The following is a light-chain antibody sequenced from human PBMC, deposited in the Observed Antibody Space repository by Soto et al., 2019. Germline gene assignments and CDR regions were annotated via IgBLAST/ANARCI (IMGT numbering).Light chain of an antibody. CDR1: QSIGHG. Sequence: DIQMTQSPSTLSASVGDRVTIICRASQSIGHGLAWYQQKPGKAPKVLIYGASSLESGVPSRFSGSGSGTEFTLTISSLQPDDFATYYCQQYNSYLYTFGQGTKLEIK. V-gene: IGKV1-5*03. J-gene: IGKJ2*01. CDR3: QQYNSYLYT. CDR2: GAS.